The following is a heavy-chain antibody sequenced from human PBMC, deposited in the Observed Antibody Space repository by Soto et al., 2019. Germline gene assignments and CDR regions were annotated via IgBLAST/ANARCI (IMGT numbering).Heavy chain of an antibody. J-gene: IGHJ6*02. V-gene: IGHV1-2*02. CDR2: INPNSGGT. CDR1: GYTFTGYY. Sequence: ASVKVSCKASGYTFTGYYMHWVRQAPGQGLEWMGWINPNSGGTNYAQKLQGRVTMTRDTSISTAYMELSRLRSDDTAVYYCARGGVQLERLYYYYGMDVWGQGTTVTVSS. D-gene: IGHD1-1*01. CDR3: ARGGVQLERLYYYYGMDV.